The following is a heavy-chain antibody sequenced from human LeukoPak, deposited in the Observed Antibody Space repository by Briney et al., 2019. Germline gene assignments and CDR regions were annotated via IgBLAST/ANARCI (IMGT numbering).Heavy chain of an antibody. J-gene: IGHJ4*02. D-gene: IGHD6-19*01. CDR1: GFTFSSYA. Sequence: PGGSLRLSCAASGFTFSSYAMSWVRQAPGKGLEWVSAISGSGGSTYYADSVKGRFTISRDNSKNTLYLQMNSLRAEDTAVYYRAKDQEGSGWSPIGYWGQGTLVTVSS. CDR2: ISGSGGST. V-gene: IGHV3-23*01. CDR3: AKDQEGSGWSPIGY.